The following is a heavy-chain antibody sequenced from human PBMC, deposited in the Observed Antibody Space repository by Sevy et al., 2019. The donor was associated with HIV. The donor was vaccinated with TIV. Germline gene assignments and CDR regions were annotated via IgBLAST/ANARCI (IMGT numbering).Heavy chain of an antibody. J-gene: IGHJ3*02. CDR3: AKDLEKVYCSSTSCGSYAFDI. Sequence: GGSLRLSCAASGFTFSSYAMSWVRQAPGKGLEWVSAISGSGGSTYYADSVKGRFTISRDNSKNTLYLQMNSLRAEVTAVYYCAKDLEKVYCSSTSCGSYAFDIWGQGTMVTVSS. CDR1: GFTFSSYA. V-gene: IGHV3-23*01. CDR2: ISGSGGST. D-gene: IGHD2-2*01.